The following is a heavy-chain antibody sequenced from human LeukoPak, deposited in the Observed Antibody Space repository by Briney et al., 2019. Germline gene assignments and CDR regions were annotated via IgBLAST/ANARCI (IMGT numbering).Heavy chain of an antibody. CDR3: ARARSGSYFYFDY. V-gene: IGHV4-39*07. CDR1: GGSISSSIYY. Sequence: SETLSLTCTVSGGSISSSIYYWGWIRQPPGKGLEWIGNIYYSGSTYYNPSLKSRVTISVDRSKNQFSLKLSSVTAADTAVYYCARARSGSYFYFDYWGQGTLVTVSS. J-gene: IGHJ4*02. CDR2: IYYSGST. D-gene: IGHD1-26*01.